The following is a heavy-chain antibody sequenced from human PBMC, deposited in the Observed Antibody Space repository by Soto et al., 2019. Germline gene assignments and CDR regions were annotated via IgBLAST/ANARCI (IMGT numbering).Heavy chain of an antibody. CDR2: ISAYNGNT. V-gene: IGHV1-18*01. J-gene: IGHJ6*03. CDR1: GYTFTSYG. Sequence: ASVKVSCKASGYTFTSYGISWVRQAPGQGLEWMGWISAYNGNTNYAQKLQGRVTMTTDTSTSTAYMELRSLRSDDTAVDYCARGDKTYYSYYRAVWGKGTTVTVSS. D-gene: IGHD2-21*02. CDR3: ARGDKTYYSYYRAV.